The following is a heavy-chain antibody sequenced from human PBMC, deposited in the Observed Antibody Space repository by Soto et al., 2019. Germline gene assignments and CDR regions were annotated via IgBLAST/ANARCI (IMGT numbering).Heavy chain of an antibody. CDR2: INSDGSST. J-gene: IGHJ5*02. CDR1: GFTFSSYW. Sequence: EVQLVESGGGLVQPGGSLRLSCAASGFTFSSYWMHWVRQAPVKGLVWVSRINSDGSSTSYADSVKGRFTISRDNANNTLYLQMNSLRAEDTAVYYCARDHVVSRNWFDPWGQGTLVTVSS. D-gene: IGHD2-21*01. CDR3: ARDHVVSRNWFDP. V-gene: IGHV3-74*01.